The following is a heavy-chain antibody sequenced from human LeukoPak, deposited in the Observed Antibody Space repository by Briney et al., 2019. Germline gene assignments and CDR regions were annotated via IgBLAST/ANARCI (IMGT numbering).Heavy chain of an antibody. Sequence: SETLSLTCAVYGGSFSSYYWSWIRQPAGKGLEWIGRIDTSGNTNYKPSLKSRVTMSVDTSKNQFSLKLSSVTAADTAVYYCARDRVQITGTTGWFDPWGQGTLVTVSS. CDR1: GGSFSSYY. D-gene: IGHD1-7*01. CDR2: IDTSGNT. V-gene: IGHV4-4*07. J-gene: IGHJ5*02. CDR3: ARDRVQITGTTGWFDP.